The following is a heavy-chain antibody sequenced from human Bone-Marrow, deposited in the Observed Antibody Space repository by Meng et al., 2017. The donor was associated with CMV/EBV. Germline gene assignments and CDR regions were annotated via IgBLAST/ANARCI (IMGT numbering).Heavy chain of an antibody. J-gene: IGHJ4*02. V-gene: IGHV3-15*01. Sequence: SLSCVASGFTFSDAWMSWVRQAPGKGLQWVGRIKSKTDGGTTDYAAPVKGRFTISRDDSKDTLYLQINSLKTEDTAVYYCTTTLFDYWGQGTLVTVSS. CDR2: IKSKTDGGTT. CDR1: GFTFSDAW. CDR3: TTTLFDY.